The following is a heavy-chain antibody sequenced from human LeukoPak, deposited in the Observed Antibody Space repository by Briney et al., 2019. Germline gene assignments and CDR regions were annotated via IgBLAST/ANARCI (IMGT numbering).Heavy chain of an antibody. CDR1: GFTFSSYA. CDR2: ISGSGGST. Sequence: PGGSLRLSCAASGFTFSSYAMSWVRQAPGKGLEWVSAISGSGGSTYYADSVKGRFTISRDNSKNTLYLQMNSLRAEDTAVYYCASSRSFGDYASLDYWGQGTLVTVSS. V-gene: IGHV3-23*01. J-gene: IGHJ4*02. CDR3: ASSRSFGDYASLDY. D-gene: IGHD4-17*01.